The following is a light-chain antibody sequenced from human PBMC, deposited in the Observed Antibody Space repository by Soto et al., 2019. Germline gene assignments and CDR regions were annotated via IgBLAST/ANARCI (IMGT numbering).Light chain of an antibody. CDR3: QQYSRCSA. V-gene: IGKV1-5*03. CDR1: QTISSW. Sequence: DIQMTQSPSTLSASVGDRVTITCRASQTISSWLAWYQQKPGMAPKLLIYKASTLQSGVPSRFSGSGSGTVFTLTISSLQADYFASYYCQQYSRCSAFGQGTKVELK. J-gene: IGKJ1*01. CDR2: KAS.